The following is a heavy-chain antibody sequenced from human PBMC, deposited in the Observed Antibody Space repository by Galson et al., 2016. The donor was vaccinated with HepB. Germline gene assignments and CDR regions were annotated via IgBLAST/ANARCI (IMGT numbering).Heavy chain of an antibody. Sequence: QSGAEVKKPGENLRISCTPSGYSFTNYWIAWVRQMPGKGLEWMGIIYPGDSDTRYNPSFQGQVTISADRSINTAYLQWSSLRTSDTAIYFCARHFAFSGINLFDYWGQGTLVTVSS. J-gene: IGHJ4*02. CDR2: IYPGDSDT. V-gene: IGHV5-51*01. D-gene: IGHD3-10*01. CDR1: GYSFTNYW. CDR3: ARHFAFSGINLFDY.